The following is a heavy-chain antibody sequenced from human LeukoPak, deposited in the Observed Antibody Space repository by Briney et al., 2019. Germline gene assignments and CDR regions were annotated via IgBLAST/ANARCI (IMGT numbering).Heavy chain of an antibody. J-gene: IGHJ4*02. D-gene: IGHD6-6*01. CDR3: ARHLDYSSSPVDY. CDR2: IYYSGST. Sequence: PSETLSLTCTVSGGCISSNYWSWIRQPPGKGLEWIAYIYYSGSTKYNPSLKSRVTIADDTSKNQFSLKLSSVSAADTAVYYCARHLDYSSSPVDYWGQGTLVTVSS. CDR1: GGCISSNY. V-gene: IGHV4-59*08.